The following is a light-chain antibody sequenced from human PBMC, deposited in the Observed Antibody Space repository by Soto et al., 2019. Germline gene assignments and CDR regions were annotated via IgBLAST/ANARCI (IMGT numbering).Light chain of an antibody. CDR3: QQAFWFPFT. V-gene: IGKV1-39*01. J-gene: IGKJ1*01. Sequence: DIQMTQSPSSLSASVGDRVTITCQASQDISTYLNWYQQKPGKAPYVLIHTASSLYTGVPSRFSGSGSGTDFTLTISSLQPEDSATYYCQQAFWFPFTFGQGTTVEIK. CDR2: TAS. CDR1: QDISTY.